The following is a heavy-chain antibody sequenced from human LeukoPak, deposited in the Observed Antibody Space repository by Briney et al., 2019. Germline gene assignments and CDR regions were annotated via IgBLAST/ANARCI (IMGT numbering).Heavy chain of an antibody. Sequence: ASVKVSCKASGYTFTSYGISWVRQAPGQGLEWMGWISAYNGNTNYAQKLQGRVTMTTDTSTSTAYMELRSLRSDDTAVYYCARDKRRSDYYGSGSYYPDAFDIWGQGTMVTVSS. V-gene: IGHV1-18*01. CDR3: ARDKRRSDYYGSGSYYPDAFDI. J-gene: IGHJ3*02. CDR1: GYTFTSYG. D-gene: IGHD3-10*01. CDR2: ISAYNGNT.